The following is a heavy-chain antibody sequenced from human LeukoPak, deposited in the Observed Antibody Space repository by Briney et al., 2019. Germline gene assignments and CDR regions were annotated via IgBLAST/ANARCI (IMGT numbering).Heavy chain of an antibody. D-gene: IGHD4-23*01. CDR1: GFTISSYA. Sequence: PGGSLRLSCSVSGFTISSYAMHWVRQAPGKGLEYVSSISSDGGSTFYADSVKGRFTISRDNSKNTLSLQMSSLRTGDTDVYYCVKDRWVDYWGQGTLVTVSS. CDR2: ISSDGGST. V-gene: IGHV3-64D*06. J-gene: IGHJ4*02. CDR3: VKDRWVDY.